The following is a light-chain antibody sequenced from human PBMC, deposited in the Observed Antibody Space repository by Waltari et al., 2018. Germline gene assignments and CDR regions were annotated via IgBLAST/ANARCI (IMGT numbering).Light chain of an antibody. V-gene: IGLV2-14*01. CDR3: NSYTISSTLGV. J-gene: IGLJ1*01. CDR1: SSDVGGYNY. CDR2: DVS. Sequence: QSALTQPASVSGSPGQSPTISCTGTSSDVGGYNYVSWYQQHPGKAPKLIIYDVSNRPSGVSNRFSGSKSGNTASLTISGLQAEDEADYYCNSYTISSTLGVFGTGTKVTVL.